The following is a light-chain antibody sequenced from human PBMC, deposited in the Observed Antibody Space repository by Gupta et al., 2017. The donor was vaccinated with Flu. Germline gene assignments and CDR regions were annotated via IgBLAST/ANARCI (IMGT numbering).Light chain of an antibody. CDR2: DDR. V-gene: IGLV3-21*03. J-gene: IGLJ2*01. CDR3: QVWDSSSDLVV. Sequence: SYVLTQPPSVSVAPGKTARITCGGNNIGSKSVHWYQQKPGQAPVLVVYDDRGRPSGIPERFSGSNSGNTATLTISRVEAGDEADYYCQVWDSSSDLVVFGGGTKLTVL. CDR1: NIGSKS.